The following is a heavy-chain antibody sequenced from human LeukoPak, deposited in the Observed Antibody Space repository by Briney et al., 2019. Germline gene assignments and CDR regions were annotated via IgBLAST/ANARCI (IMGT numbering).Heavy chain of an antibody. CDR2: ISSSGSTI. V-gene: IGHV3-11*01. J-gene: IGHJ4*02. D-gene: IGHD3-3*01. CDR1: GFIFGDYA. Sequence: SGGSLRLSCTSSGFIFGDYAMSWFRQAPGKGLEWVSYISSSGSTIYYADSVKGRFTISRDNAKNSLYLQMNSLRAEDTAVYYCARDDGLWYDFWSGYYGVDYWGQGTLVTVSS. CDR3: ARDDGLWYDFWSGYYGVDY.